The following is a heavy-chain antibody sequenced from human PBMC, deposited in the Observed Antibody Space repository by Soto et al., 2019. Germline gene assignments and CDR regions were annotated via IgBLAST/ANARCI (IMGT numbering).Heavy chain of an antibody. CDR2: INPSGGST. J-gene: IGHJ4*02. V-gene: IGHV1-46*01. CDR3: ARDHAGVAAGTEVGPSKNDY. Sequence: GASVKVSCKASGYTFTSYYMHWVRQAPGQGLEWMGIINPSGGSTSYAQKFQGRVTMTRDTSTSTVYMELSSLRSEDTAVYYCARDHAGVAAGTEVGPSKNDYWGQGTLVTVSS. CDR1: GYTFTSYY. D-gene: IGHD6-13*01.